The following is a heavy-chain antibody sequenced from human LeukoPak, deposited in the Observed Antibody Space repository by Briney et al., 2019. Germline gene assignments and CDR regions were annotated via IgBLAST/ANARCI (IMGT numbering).Heavy chain of an antibody. J-gene: IGHJ4*02. D-gene: IGHD1-26*01. V-gene: IGHV4-39*01. CDR2: IYSSGST. Sequence: PSETLSLTCTVSGASISGSGYYWGWIRQPPGKGLEWIGSIYSSGSTYYNASLQSRVTISIETSKNQISLRLNSVTAADTTMYYCAKSGGYGLIDYWGQGTLVTVSS. CDR3: AKSGGYGLIDY. CDR1: GASISGSGYY.